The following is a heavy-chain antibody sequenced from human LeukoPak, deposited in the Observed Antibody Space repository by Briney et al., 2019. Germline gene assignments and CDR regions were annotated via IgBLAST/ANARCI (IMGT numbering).Heavy chain of an antibody. Sequence: GGALRLSCAASGFTFSSYSMNWVRQAPGKGLEWVSSISSSSSYIYCADSVKGRFTISRDNAKNSLYLQMNSLRAEDTAVYCCARDSTMIVVVNYWGQGTLVTVSS. CDR3: ARDSTMIVVVNY. V-gene: IGHV3-21*01. CDR1: GFTFSSYS. J-gene: IGHJ4*02. D-gene: IGHD3-22*01. CDR2: ISSSSSYI.